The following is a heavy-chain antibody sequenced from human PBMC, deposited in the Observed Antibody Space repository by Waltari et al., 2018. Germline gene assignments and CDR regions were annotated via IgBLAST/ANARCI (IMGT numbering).Heavy chain of an antibody. CDR1: GYTFTSYY. CDR2: ITPMGVST. Sequence: QVQLVQSGAEVKKPGASVKVSCKASGYTFTSYYMHWVRQAPGQGLEWMGIITPMGVSTSDEQKFQGRVTMTRDTSTSTVYMELSSLRSEDTAVYYCARDLPIVGATTSMDVWGQGTTVTVSS. V-gene: IGHV1-46*01. D-gene: IGHD1-26*01. CDR3: ARDLPIVGATTSMDV. J-gene: IGHJ6*02.